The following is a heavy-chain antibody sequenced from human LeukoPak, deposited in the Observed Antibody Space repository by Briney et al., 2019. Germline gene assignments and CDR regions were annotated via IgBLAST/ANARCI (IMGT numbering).Heavy chain of an antibody. CDR2: INHSGST. V-gene: IGHV4-34*01. Sequence: SETLSLTCAVYGGSFSGYYWSWVRQPPGKGLEWIGEINHSGSTNYNPSLKSRVTISVDTSKNQFSLKLSSVTAADTAVYYCARRPRKVPRIAVAGTMDVWGKGTTVTISS. D-gene: IGHD6-19*01. J-gene: IGHJ6*04. CDR1: GGSFSGYY. CDR3: ARRPRKVPRIAVAGTMDV.